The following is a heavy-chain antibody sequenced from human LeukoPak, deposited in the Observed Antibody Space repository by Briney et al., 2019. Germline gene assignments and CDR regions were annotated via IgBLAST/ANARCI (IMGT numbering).Heavy chain of an antibody. CDR3: ARERDPYGDYIIDAFDI. CDR1: GFTFSSYS. CDR2: ISSSSSYI. Sequence: GGSLRLSCAASGFTFSSYSMNWVRQAPGKGLEWVSSISSSSSYIYYADSVKGRFTISRDNSHNTLYLQMNSLRVEDTAVYYCARERDPYGDYIIDAFDIWGRGTMVTVSS. J-gene: IGHJ3*02. D-gene: IGHD4-17*01. V-gene: IGHV3-21*01.